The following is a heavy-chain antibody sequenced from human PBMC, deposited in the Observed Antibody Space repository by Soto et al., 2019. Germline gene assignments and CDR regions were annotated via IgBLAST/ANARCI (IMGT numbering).Heavy chain of an antibody. CDR2: ISVSGGST. CDR1: GFTFSNYA. CDR3: AKRRGGSYYDAFDY. V-gene: IGHV3-23*01. D-gene: IGHD1-26*01. J-gene: IGHJ4*02. Sequence: EVQLLESGGGLVQPGGSLRLSCAASGFTFSNYAMSWVRQAPGKGLEWVSAISVSGGSTYYADSVKGRFTISRDNSKNTLFLQMNTLRAEDTAVYYCAKRRGGSYYDAFDYWGQGTLVTVSS.